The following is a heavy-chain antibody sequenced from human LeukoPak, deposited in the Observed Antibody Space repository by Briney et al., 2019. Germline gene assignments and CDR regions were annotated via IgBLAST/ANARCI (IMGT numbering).Heavy chain of an antibody. CDR3: ARRKAVAGPDAFDI. CDR2: IYNSGST. D-gene: IGHD6-19*01. CDR1: GGSISSYF. Sequence: SETLSLTCTVSGGSISSYFWSWIRQPPGKGLEWIGCIYNSGSTNYNPSLKSRVTISVDTSKSQFSLKLTSVTAADTAVYYCARRKAVAGPDAFDIWGQGTMVTVSS. J-gene: IGHJ3*02. V-gene: IGHV4-59*01.